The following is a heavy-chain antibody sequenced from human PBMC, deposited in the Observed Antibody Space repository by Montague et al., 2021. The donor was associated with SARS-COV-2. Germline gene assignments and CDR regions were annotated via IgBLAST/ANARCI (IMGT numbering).Heavy chain of an antibody. V-gene: IGHV4-4*07. J-gene: IGHJ4*02. Sequence: SETLSLTCTVYVDSISRYYQPRLRRSPAWTPVSLGRLIPSAAANYSPSLKSRVTMSVDTSQNQFSLKLNSLTAADTAVYYCARGDHPQSGSWYFFDTWGQGALVTVSS. D-gene: IGHD6-13*01. CDR2: LIPSAAA. CDR3: ARGDHPQSGSWYFFDT. CDR1: VDSISRYY.